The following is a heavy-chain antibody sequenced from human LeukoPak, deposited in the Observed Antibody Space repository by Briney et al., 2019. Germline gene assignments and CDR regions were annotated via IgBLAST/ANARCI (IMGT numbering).Heavy chain of an antibody. CDR2: INHSGST. CDR3: ARGGELLLN. D-gene: IGHD3-10*01. J-gene: IGHJ4*02. CDR1: GGSFSGYY. V-gene: IGHV4-34*01. Sequence: SETLSLTCAVYGGSFSGYYWSWIRQPPGKGLEWIGEINHSGSTNYNPSLKSRVTISVDTSKNQYSLKLSSVTAADTAVYYCARGGELLLNWGQGTLVTVSS.